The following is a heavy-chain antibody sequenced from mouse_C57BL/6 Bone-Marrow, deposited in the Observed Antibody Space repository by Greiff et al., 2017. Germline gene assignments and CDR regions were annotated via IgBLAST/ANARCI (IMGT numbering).Heavy chain of an antibody. J-gene: IGHJ1*03. CDR1: GYAFTNYL. V-gene: IGHV1-54*01. CDR2: INPGSGGT. Sequence: QVQLQQSGAELVRPGTSVKVSCKASGYAFTNYLIEWVKQRPGQGLEWIGVINPGSGGTNYNEKFKGKATLTADKSSSTAYMQLSSLTSEDSAVYFCAREGPYYYGSSIYWYFDVWGTGTTVTVSS. D-gene: IGHD1-1*01. CDR3: AREGPYYYGSSIYWYFDV.